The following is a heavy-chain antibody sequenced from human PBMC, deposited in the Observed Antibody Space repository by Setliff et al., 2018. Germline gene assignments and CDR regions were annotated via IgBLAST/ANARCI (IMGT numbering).Heavy chain of an antibody. D-gene: IGHD6-19*01. V-gene: IGHV4-4*07. CDR2: INTSGST. CDR1: GGSISYNY. J-gene: IGHJ6*03. CDR3: ARGSSGWYSAYYYYMDV. Sequence: SETLSLTCTVSGGSISYNYWSWIRQPAGRGLQWIGRINTSGSTKYNPSLKSRVTMSVDTSKNQFSLKLSSVTAADTAVYYCARGSSGWYSAYYYYMDVWGKGTTVTVSS.